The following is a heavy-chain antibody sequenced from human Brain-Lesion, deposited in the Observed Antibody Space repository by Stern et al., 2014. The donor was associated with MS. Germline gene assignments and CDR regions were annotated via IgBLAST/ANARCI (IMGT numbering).Heavy chain of an antibody. D-gene: IGHD6-13*01. Sequence: QVQLVESGPGLVKPSGTLSLTCAVSGGSISSSNWWSWVRQSPGKGLEWIGESDHSGSTISNPSPKSRVTASVATSKHRFPLNLRSVTAADTAVYFCARFPASRPHVFDSWGQGTLVTVSS. V-gene: IGHV4-4*02. CDR3: ARFPASRPHVFDS. CDR2: SDHSGST. J-gene: IGHJ4*02. CDR1: GGSISSSNW.